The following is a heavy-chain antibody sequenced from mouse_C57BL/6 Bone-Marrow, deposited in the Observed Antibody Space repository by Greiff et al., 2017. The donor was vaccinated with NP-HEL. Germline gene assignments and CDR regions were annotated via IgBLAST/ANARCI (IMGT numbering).Heavy chain of an antibody. J-gene: IGHJ1*03. CDR2: VDPSDSYT. CDR3: ARGDITTVAPSYWYFDV. D-gene: IGHD1-1*01. Sequence: VQLQQPGAELVKPGASVKLSCKASDYTFTSYWMQWVKQRPGQGLAWIGEVDPSDSYTNYNQKFKGKATLTVDTSSSTAYMQLSSLTSEDSAVYYCARGDITTVAPSYWYFDVWGTGTTVTVSS. V-gene: IGHV1-50*01. CDR1: DYTFTSYW.